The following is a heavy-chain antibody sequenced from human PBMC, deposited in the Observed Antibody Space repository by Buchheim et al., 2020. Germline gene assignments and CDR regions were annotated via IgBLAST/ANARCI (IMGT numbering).Heavy chain of an antibody. D-gene: IGHD4-17*01. V-gene: IGHV3-48*04. CDR3: ARARGPTTVTPYY. CDR1: GFTFSSYS. J-gene: IGHJ4*02. CDR2: ISSSSSTI. Sequence: EVQLVESGGGLVQPGGSLRLSCAASGFTFSSYSMNWVRQAPGKGLEWVSYISSSSSTIYYADSVKGRFTISRDNAKNSLYLQMNSLRVEDTAVYYCARARGPTTVTPYYWGQGTL.